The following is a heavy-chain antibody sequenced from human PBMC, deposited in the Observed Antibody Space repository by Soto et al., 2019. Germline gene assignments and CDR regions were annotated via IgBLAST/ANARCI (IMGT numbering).Heavy chain of an antibody. CDR3: AHKAVPYFYASGRSDWFDP. V-gene: IGHV2-5*02. J-gene: IGHJ5*02. Sequence: QITLKESGPTLVKPTQTLTLTCTFSGFSLRTSGVGVGWIRQPPGKALEWLALVYWDDDKRYNPSLKSRLTMSKYTSKNQVVLTMTNMDPVETGTYYCAHKAVPYFYASGRSDWFDPWGQGTLVTVSS. CDR2: VYWDDDK. D-gene: IGHD3-10*01. CDR1: GFSLRTSGVG.